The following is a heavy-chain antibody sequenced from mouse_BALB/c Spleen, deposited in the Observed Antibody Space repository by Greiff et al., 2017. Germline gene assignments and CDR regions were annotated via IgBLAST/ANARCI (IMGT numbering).Heavy chain of an antibody. CDR1: GYTFSSYW. D-gene: IGHD2-1*01. CDR3: ARGEYGNYTAWFAY. CDR2: ILPGRGST. J-gene: IGHJ3*01. V-gene: IGHV1-9*01. Sequence: QVQLQQSGAELMKPGASVKISCKATGYTFSSYWIEWVKQRPGHGLEWIGEILPGRGSTNYNEKFKGKATFTADTSSNTAYMQISSLTSEDSAVYYCARGEYGNYTAWFAYWGQGTLVTVSA.